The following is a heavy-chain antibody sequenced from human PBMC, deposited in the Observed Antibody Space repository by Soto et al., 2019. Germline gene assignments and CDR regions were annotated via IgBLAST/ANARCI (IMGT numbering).Heavy chain of an antibody. CDR1: GGSISDYY. CDR3: AIDXLTEQQLGGYYYYGMDV. V-gene: IGHV4-59*01. CDR2: IYYSGST. D-gene: IGHD6-13*01. Sequence: SETLSLTCTVSGGSISDYYWSWIRQPPGKGLEWIGYIYYSGSTTYNPSLKSRVTISVDTSKNQFSLKLTSVTAADTAVYYCAIDXLTEQQLGGYYYYGMDVWGQGTTVTVSS. J-gene: IGHJ6*02.